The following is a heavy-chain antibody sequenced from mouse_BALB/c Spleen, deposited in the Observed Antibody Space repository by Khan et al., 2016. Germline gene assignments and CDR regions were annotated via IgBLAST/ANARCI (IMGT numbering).Heavy chain of an antibody. CDR2: ISYSDSS. CDR3: DSHTRTSVVY. Sequence: EVQLQESGPGLVKPSQSLSLTCPVTGYSITSDYAWNWIPQFPGNKLEWMGYISYSDSSNYHPSLTSRIFTTQDTSKNQFFLQLNSVTTEAPPPYYCDSHTRTSVVYWGEGTTLTVS. J-gene: IGHJ2*01. V-gene: IGHV3-2*02. D-gene: IGHD6-1*01. CDR1: GYSITSDYA.